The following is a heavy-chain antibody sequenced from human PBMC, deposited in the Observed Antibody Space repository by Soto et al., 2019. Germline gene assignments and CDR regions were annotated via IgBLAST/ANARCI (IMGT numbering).Heavy chain of an antibody. V-gene: IGHV3-33*01. J-gene: IGHJ6*03. CDR3: ATVAVAGADYYYYMDV. D-gene: IGHD6-19*01. Sequence: PGGSLRLSCAASGFSFSSYGMHWVRQAPGKGLEWVTTIWYDGSNKYYADSVKGRFTISRDNSKNTLYLQMNSLRVEDTAVYYCATVAVAGADYYYYMDVWGKGTTVTVSS. CDR2: IWYDGSNK. CDR1: GFSFSSYG.